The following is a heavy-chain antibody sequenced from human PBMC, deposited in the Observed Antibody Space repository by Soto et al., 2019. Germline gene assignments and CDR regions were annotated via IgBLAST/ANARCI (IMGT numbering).Heavy chain of an antibody. J-gene: IGHJ6*02. D-gene: IGHD3-16*02. Sequence: QVQLQQWGAGLLKPSETLSLTCAVYGGSFSGYYWSWIRQPPGKGLEWIGEINHSGSTNYNPSLKSRVTISVDTSKIQFARKLSSVTAADTAGYYCSRGKWRLRLGEVSVFYYYYYGMDGWGQGTTVTVSS. CDR3: SRGKWRLRLGEVSVFYYYYYGMDG. CDR2: INHSGST. CDR1: GGSFSGYY. V-gene: IGHV4-34*01.